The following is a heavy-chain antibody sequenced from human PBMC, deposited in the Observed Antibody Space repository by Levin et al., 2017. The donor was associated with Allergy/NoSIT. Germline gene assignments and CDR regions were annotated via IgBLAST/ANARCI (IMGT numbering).Heavy chain of an antibody. D-gene: IGHD3-3*01. Sequence: LSLTCAASGFTFRSYWMHWVRQAPGKGLVWVSRINIDGSGTPYADSVQGRFTISRDNAKNTLYLQMNSLRAEDTAVYYCARGPYDYWGQGTLVTVSS. V-gene: IGHV3-74*01. J-gene: IGHJ4*02. CDR2: INIDGSGT. CDR3: ARGPYDY. CDR1: GFTFRSYW.